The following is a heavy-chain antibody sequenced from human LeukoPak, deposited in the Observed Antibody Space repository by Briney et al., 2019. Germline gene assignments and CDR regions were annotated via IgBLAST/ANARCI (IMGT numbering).Heavy chain of an antibody. J-gene: IGHJ4*02. CDR1: GYSFTGYY. CDR3: ARDNSAISDCSSASCFHFNY. V-gene: IGHV1-2*02. D-gene: IGHD2-2*01. CDR2: INPNSGGT. Sequence: ASVKVSCKASGYSFTGYYMHWVRQAPGQGLEWMGWINPNSGGTDYAQKFQGRVTMTRDTSISTAYMELRSLSSDDTAVYYCARDNSAISDCSSASCFHFNYWGQGTLVTVSS.